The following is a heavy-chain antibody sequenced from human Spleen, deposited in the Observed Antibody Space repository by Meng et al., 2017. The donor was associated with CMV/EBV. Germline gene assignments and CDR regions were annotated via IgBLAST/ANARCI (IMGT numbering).Heavy chain of an antibody. J-gene: IGHJ4*02. Sequence: KGAGYTLNELYMHWVRQAPGKWLEWMGGFSPEDDETIYAQKFQGRVTMTEDTSTDTAYMELSSLRSEDTAFYYCAARPLYYGSGSYDYWGQGTLVTVSS. D-gene: IGHD3-10*01. V-gene: IGHV1-24*01. CDR2: FSPEDDET. CDR1: GYTLNELY. CDR3: AARPLYYGSGSYDY.